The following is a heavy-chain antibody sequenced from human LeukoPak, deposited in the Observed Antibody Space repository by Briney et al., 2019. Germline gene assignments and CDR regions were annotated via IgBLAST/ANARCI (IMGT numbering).Heavy chain of an antibody. CDR1: GGSISSGGYY. V-gene: IGHV4-30-2*01. Sequence: SQTLCLTCTVSGGSISSGGYYWSWIRQPPGKGLEWIGYIYHSGSTYYNPSLKSRVTISVDRSKNQFSLKLSSVTAADTAVYYCATSGEYCSSTSCPDYWGQGTLVTVSS. J-gene: IGHJ4*02. CDR2: IYHSGST. D-gene: IGHD2-2*01. CDR3: ATSGEYCSSTSCPDY.